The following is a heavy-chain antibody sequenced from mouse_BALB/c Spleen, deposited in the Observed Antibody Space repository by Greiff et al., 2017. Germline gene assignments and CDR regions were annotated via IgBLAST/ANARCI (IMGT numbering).Heavy chain of an antibody. Sequence: VMLVESGPGLVAPSQSLSITCTVSGFSLTGYGVNWVRQPPGKGLEWLGMIWGDGSTDYNSALKSRLSISKDNSKSQVFVKMNSLQTDDTARYYCARDDYYYGSSTPFAYWGQGTLVTVSA. CDR3: ARDDYYYGSSTPFAY. V-gene: IGHV2-6-7*01. CDR1: GFSLTGYG. CDR2: IWGDGST. J-gene: IGHJ3*01. D-gene: IGHD1-1*01.